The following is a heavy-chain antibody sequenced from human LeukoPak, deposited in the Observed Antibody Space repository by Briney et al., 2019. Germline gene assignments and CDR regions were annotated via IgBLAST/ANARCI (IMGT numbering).Heavy chain of an antibody. D-gene: IGHD3-22*01. CDR3: AREKTAYYYDSSGYSEGAFDI. CDR1: GGSISSGGYY. J-gene: IGHJ3*02. CDR2: IYYSGNT. V-gene: IGHV4-31*03. Sequence: SETLSLTCTVSGGSISSGGYYWSWIRQHPGKGLEWIGYIYYSGNTQYNPSLKSRITISVDTSKNQFSLKLSSVTAADTAVYYCAREKTAYYYDSSGYSEGAFDIWGQGTMVTVSS.